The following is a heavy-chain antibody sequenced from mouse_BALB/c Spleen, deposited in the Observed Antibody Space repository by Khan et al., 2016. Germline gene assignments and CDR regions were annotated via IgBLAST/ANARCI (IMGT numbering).Heavy chain of an antibody. J-gene: IGHJ4*01. CDR1: GYTFTTAG. CDR3: ARSDRYDDAMDY. CDR2: INTHSGVP. D-gene: IGHD2-14*01. V-gene: IGHV9-4*02. Sequence: QIQLVQSGPELKKPGETVRISCKASGYTFTTAGMQWVQKMPGKGLKWIGWINTHSGVPKYAEDLKGRFAFSLETSASTAYLQISNRKNEDTATYFCARSDRYDDAMDYWGQGTSVTVSS.